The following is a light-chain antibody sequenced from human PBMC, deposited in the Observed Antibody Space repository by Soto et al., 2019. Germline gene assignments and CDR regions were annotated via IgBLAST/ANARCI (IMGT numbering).Light chain of an antibody. CDR1: QGFNSNY. J-gene: IGKJ1*01. CDR2: GAS. CDR3: QQYDSSPPT. V-gene: IGKV3-20*01. Sequence: EIVLTQSPGTLSLSPGERATLSCRPSQGFNSNYLAWYQQRPGQAPRLLIYGASNRATGIPDRFSGSGSGTDFTLTISRLEPEDFAVYFCQQYDSSPPTFGQGTKVDI.